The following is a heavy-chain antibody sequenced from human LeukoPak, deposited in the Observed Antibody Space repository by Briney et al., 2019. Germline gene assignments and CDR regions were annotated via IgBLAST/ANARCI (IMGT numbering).Heavy chain of an antibody. J-gene: IGHJ3*02. CDR2: FDPEDGET. V-gene: IGHV1-24*01. CDR3: ATPPLGITTRDAFDI. D-gene: IGHD3-10*01. Sequence: ASVKVSCKVSGYTLTELSMHWVRPAPGKGLEWMGGFDPEDGETIYAQKFQGRVTMTEDTSTDTAYMELSSLRSEDTAVYYCATPPLGITTRDAFDIWGQGTMVTVSS. CDR1: GYTLTELS.